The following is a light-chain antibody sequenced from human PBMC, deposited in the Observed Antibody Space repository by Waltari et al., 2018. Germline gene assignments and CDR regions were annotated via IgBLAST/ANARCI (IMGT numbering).Light chain of an antibody. Sequence: DIVMTQSTDSLAVSLGERATINRKSSQSVLYSSNNKNYLAWYQQKPGQPPKLLIYWASTRESGVPDRFSGSGSGTDFTLTISSLQAEDVAVYYCQQYYSTPPVTFGGGTKVEIK. J-gene: IGKJ4*01. CDR1: QSVLYSSNNKNY. CDR2: WAS. CDR3: QQYYSTPPVT. V-gene: IGKV4-1*01.